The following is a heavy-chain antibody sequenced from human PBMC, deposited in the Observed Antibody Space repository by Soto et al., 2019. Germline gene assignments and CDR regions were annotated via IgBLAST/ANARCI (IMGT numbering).Heavy chain of an antibody. D-gene: IGHD3-10*01. CDR2: ISSSSSTI. Sequence: GGSLRLSCAASGFTFSSYSMNWVRQAPGKGLEWVSYISSSSSTIYYADSVKGRFTISRDNAKNSLYLQMNSLRAEDTAVYYCARDGVRGAGWYYYYMDVWGKGTTVTVSS. CDR3: ARDGVRGAGWYYYYMDV. CDR1: GFTFSSYS. V-gene: IGHV3-48*01. J-gene: IGHJ6*03.